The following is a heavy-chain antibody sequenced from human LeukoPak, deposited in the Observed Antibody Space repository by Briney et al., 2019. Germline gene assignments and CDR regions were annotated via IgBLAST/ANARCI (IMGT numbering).Heavy chain of an antibody. CDR1: GFTFSSYA. V-gene: IGHV3-48*03. CDR2: ISSSGSTI. D-gene: IGHD3-10*01. CDR3: ARDKGWFGESYGMDV. Sequence: GGSLRLSCAASGFTFSSYAMSWVRQAPGKGLEWVSYISSSGSTIYYADSVKGRFTISRDNAKNSLYLQMNSLRAEDTAVYYCARDKGWFGESYGMDVWGQGTTVTVSS. J-gene: IGHJ6*02.